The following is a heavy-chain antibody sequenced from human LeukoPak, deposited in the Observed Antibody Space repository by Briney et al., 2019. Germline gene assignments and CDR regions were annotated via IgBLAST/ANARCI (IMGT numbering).Heavy chain of an antibody. CDR2: IYTSGST. J-gene: IGHJ6*03. CDR3: ARDPAGYSYGTGYMDV. D-gene: IGHD5-18*01. CDR1: GGSISSYY. Sequence: SETLSLTCTVSGGSISSYYWSWIRQPAGKGLEWIGRIYTSGSTNYNPSLKSRVTMSVDTSKKQFSLKLSSVTAAVTAVYYCARDPAGYSYGTGYMDVWGKGTTVTVSS. V-gene: IGHV4-4*07.